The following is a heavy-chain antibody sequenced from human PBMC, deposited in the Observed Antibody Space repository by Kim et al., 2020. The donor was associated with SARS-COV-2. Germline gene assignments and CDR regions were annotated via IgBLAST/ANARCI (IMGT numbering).Heavy chain of an antibody. CDR2: ISWNSGSI. V-gene: IGHV3-9*01. Sequence: GGSLRLSCAASGFTFDDYAMHWVRQAPGKGLEWVSGISWNSGSIGYADSVKGRFTISRDNAKNSLYLQMNSLRAEDTALYYCAKAEYYDYVWGSYRYDYYDYSGMDVWGQGTTVTVSS. CDR3: AKAEYYDYVWGSYRYDYYDYSGMDV. D-gene: IGHD3-16*02. J-gene: IGHJ6*02. CDR1: GFTFDDYA.